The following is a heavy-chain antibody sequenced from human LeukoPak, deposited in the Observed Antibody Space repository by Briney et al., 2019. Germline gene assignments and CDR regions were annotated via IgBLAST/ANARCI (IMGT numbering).Heavy chain of an antibody. V-gene: IGHV3-23*01. CDR1: GFTFSSYA. CDR2: ISGSGGST. J-gene: IGHJ5*02. CDR3: AKYLGSGWSARPHSWFDP. Sequence: PGGSLRLSCAASGFTFSSYAMSWVRQAPGKGLEWVSAISGSGGSTYYADPVKGRFTISRDNSKNTLYLQMNSLRAEDTAVYYCAKYLGSGWSARPHSWFDPWGQGTLVTVSS. D-gene: IGHD6-19*01.